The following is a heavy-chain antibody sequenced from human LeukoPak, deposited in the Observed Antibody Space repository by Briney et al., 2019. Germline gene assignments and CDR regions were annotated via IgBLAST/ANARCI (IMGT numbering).Heavy chain of an antibody. CDR2: FYYSGST. J-gene: IGHJ4*02. V-gene: IGHV4-39*01. CDR1: GGLISSSSYY. CDR3: ARTAGVAVAGSRQYFDY. Sequence: SETLSLTCTVSGGLISSSSYYWGWIRQPPEKGLEWIGSFYYSGSTYYHPSLKSRVTKSVDTSKNQFSLNLSSVTAADTAVYYCARTAGVAVAGSRQYFDYWGQGTLVTVSS. D-gene: IGHD6-19*01.